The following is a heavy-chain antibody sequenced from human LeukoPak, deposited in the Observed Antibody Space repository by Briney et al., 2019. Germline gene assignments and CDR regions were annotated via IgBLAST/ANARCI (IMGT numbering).Heavy chain of an antibody. CDR2: ISNTAGFT. CDR3: AKSNYYCSDSCQPDDAFDV. D-gene: IGHD2-15*01. CDR1: GFTFSTYA. J-gene: IGHJ3*01. V-gene: IGHV3-23*01. Sequence: GGSLRLSCAASGFTFSTYAMSWVRQVPGKGLEWVSGISNTAGFTYYADSVNGRFTISRDNSKNTLYLQLNSLRAEDTAVYYCAKSNYYCSDSCQPDDAFDVWGQGTMVTVSS.